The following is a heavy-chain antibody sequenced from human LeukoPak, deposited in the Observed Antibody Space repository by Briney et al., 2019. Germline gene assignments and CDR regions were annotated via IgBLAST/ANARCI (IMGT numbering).Heavy chain of an antibody. V-gene: IGHV4-59*01. Sequence: SETLSLTCTVSGGSISSYYWSWIRQPPGKGLEWIGYVYYSGSTNYNPSLKSRVTISVDTSKNQFSLKLSSVTAADTAVYYCARDPAAAGAFDIWGQGTMVTVSS. CDR3: ARDPAAAGAFDI. J-gene: IGHJ3*02. CDR2: VYYSGST. CDR1: GGSISSYY. D-gene: IGHD6-13*01.